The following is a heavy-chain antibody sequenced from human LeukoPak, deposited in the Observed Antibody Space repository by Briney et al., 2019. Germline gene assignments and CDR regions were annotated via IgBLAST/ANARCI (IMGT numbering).Heavy chain of an antibody. Sequence: PSETLSLTCTVSGGSMSSYYWSWIRQPPGKGLEWIGYIYYSGSTNYNPSPRSRVTISVDTSKNQCSLKLSSVTAADTAVYYCARGQSGYSYGYYFDDWGQGTLVTVSS. D-gene: IGHD5-18*01. CDR1: GGSMSSYY. CDR2: IYYSGST. CDR3: ARGQSGYSYGYYFDD. V-gene: IGHV4-59*01. J-gene: IGHJ4*02.